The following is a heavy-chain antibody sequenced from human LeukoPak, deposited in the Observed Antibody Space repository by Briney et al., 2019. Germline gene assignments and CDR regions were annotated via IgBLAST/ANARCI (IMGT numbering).Heavy chain of an antibody. D-gene: IGHD2-15*01. CDR3: ARQVAVVAAIPSVDYYYYMDV. Sequence: ASVKVSCKASGYTFTSYGISWVRQAPGQGLEWMGWISAYNGNTNYAQKLQGRVTMTTDTSTSTAYMELRSLRSDDTAVYYCARQVAVVAAIPSVDYYYYMDVWGKGTTVTVSS. CDR1: GYTFTSYG. CDR2: ISAYNGNT. J-gene: IGHJ6*03. V-gene: IGHV1-18*01.